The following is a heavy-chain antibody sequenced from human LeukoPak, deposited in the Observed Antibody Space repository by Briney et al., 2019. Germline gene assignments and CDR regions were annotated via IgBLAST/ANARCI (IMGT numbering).Heavy chain of an antibody. CDR1: GGSISSYY. D-gene: IGHD5-18*01. J-gene: IGHJ4*02. CDR3: ARVFGGYSYGTFDY. CDR2: IYYSGST. Sequence: PSETLSLTCTVSGGSISSYYWSWIRQPPGKGLEWIGYIYYSGSTNYNPSLKSRVTISVDTSKNQFSLKLSSVTAADTAVYYCARVFGGYSYGTFDYWGQGTLVTVSS. V-gene: IGHV4-59*08.